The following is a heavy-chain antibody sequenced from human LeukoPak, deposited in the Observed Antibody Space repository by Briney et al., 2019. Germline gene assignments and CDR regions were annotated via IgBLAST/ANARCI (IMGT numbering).Heavy chain of an antibody. J-gene: IGHJ4*02. CDR2: IYYSGST. Sequence: SETLSLTCTVSGGSISSGGYSWSWIRQHPGKGLEWIGYIYYSGSTYCNPSLKSRVTISVDTSKNQFSLKLSSVTAADTAVYFCARAMVRGVIRYFDYWGQGTLVTVSS. V-gene: IGHV4-31*03. CDR3: ARAMVRGVIRYFDY. D-gene: IGHD3-10*01. CDR1: GGSISSGGYS.